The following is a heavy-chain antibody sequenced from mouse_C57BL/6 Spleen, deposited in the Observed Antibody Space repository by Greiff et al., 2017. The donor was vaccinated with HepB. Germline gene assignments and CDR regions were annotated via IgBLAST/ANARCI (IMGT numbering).Heavy chain of an antibody. CDR3: ASRRYVGEAMDY. V-gene: IGHV1-76*01. Sequence: QVQLKESGAELVRPGASVKLSCKASGYTFTDYYINWVKQRPGQGLEWIARIYPGSGNTYYNEKFKGKATLTAEKSSSTAYMQLSSLTSEDSAVYFCASRRYVGEAMDYWGQGTSVTVSS. CDR1: GYTFTDYY. CDR2: IYPGSGNT. J-gene: IGHJ4*01.